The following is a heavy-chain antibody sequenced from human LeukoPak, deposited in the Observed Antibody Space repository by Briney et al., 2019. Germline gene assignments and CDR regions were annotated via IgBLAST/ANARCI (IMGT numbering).Heavy chain of an antibody. Sequence: KPSETLSLTCTISGGSMSNYHWTCIRQYPGRGLEYIGYVYNSGSTFYNPSLKSRVTISADTSRKQFSLKLTSVNTADSAVYYCARGAGGYRFDPWGQGILVTVSS. CDR3: ARGAGGYRFDP. CDR2: VYNSGST. V-gene: IGHV4-59*01. CDR1: GGSMSNYH. D-gene: IGHD1-1*01. J-gene: IGHJ5*02.